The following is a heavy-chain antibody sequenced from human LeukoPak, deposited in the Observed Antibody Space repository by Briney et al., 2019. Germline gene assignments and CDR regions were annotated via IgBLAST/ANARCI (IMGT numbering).Heavy chain of an antibody. CDR3: ARAKRFGELWDY. D-gene: IGHD3-10*01. CDR1: GGTFSSYA. V-gene: IGHV1-2*02. Sequence: ASVKVSCKASGGTFSSYAISWVRQAPGQGLEWMGWINPNSGGTNYAQKFQGRVTMTRDTSISTAYMELSRLRSDDTAVYYCARAKRFGELWDYWGQGTLVTVSS. CDR2: INPNSGGT. J-gene: IGHJ4*02.